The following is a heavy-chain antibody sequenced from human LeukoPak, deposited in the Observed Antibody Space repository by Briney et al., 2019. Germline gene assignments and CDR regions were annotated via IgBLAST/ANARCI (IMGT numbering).Heavy chain of an antibody. CDR2: IRNKANGYAT. D-gene: IGHD4-17*01. CDR1: GFTFRGST. J-gene: IGHJ4*02. Sequence: GGSLRLSCAASGFTFRGSTMHWVRQASGKGLEWVGRIRNKANGYATAYVESVKGRFTISRDDLKNTAYLQMNSLKTEDTAVYYCTGQPNYGDYPNWGQGTLVTVSS. CDR3: TGQPNYGDYPN. V-gene: IGHV3-73*01.